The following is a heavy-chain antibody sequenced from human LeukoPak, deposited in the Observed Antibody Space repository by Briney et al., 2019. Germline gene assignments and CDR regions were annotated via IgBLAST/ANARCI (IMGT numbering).Heavy chain of an antibody. J-gene: IGHJ5*02. D-gene: IGHD2-2*01. CDR1: GFTFSTYS. V-gene: IGHV3-48*01. CDR2: ISSSSSTK. Sequence: PGGSLRLSCAASGFTFSTYSMNWVRQAPGKGLEWVSYISSSSSTKYYADSVKGRFTISRDNAKNSLYLHMNSLRGEDTAVYYCARLALGCSSTSCYAWGQGTLVTVSS. CDR3: ARLALGCSSTSCYA.